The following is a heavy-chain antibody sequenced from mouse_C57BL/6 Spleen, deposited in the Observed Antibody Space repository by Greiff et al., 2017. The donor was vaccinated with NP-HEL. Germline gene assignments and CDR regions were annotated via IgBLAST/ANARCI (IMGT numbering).Heavy chain of an antibody. Sequence: VQLQQSGTELVKPGASVKLSCKASGYTFTSYWMHWVKQRPGQGLEWIGNINPSNGGTNYNEKFKSKATLTVDKSSSTAYMQLSSLTSEDSAVYYCASGYYYGSSYYYAMDYWGQGTSVTVSS. D-gene: IGHD1-1*01. V-gene: IGHV1-53*01. CDR3: ASGYYYGSSYYYAMDY. CDR2: INPSNGGT. J-gene: IGHJ4*01. CDR1: GYTFTSYW.